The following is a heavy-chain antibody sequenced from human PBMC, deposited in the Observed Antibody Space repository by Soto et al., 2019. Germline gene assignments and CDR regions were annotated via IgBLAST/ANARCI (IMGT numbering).Heavy chain of an antibody. Sequence: VQLQETGPGLVKPSETLSLTCTVSGGSISSGDYYWSWIRQSPGKGLEWIGYSHHSGSTYYNPSLKTRATMSVDSSRNQFSLKLTSVTAADTAVYYCAREYDKSGYRRLDPWGQGTLVTVSS. D-gene: IGHD3-22*01. CDR3: AREYDKSGYRRLDP. CDR1: GGSISSGDYY. CDR2: SHHSGST. J-gene: IGHJ5*02. V-gene: IGHV4-30-4*01.